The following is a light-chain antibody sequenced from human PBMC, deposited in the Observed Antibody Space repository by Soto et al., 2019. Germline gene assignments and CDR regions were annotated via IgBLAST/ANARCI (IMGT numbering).Light chain of an antibody. J-gene: IGKJ3*01. CDR2: AAS. Sequence: DIQLTQSPSFLSASVGDRVTITCRASQGISSYLAWYQQKPGKAPKLLIYAASTLQSGVPSRFSGSGSGTEFTLTISRLQPEDFATYYCQQLNSYPPLFTFGPGTKVDIK. CDR3: QQLNSYPPLFT. V-gene: IGKV1-9*01. CDR1: QGISSY.